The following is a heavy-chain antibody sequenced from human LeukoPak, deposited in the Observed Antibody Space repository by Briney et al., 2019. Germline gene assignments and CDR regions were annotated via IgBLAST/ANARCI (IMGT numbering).Heavy chain of an antibody. CDR3: ARGVRYYYYMDV. Sequence: GASVKVSCKASGYTFTSLDINWVRQATGQGLEWMGWMNPNSGNTGYAQKFQGRVIITRNTSISTAYMELSSLRSEDTAVYYCARGVRYYYYMDVWGKGTTVTVSS. CDR2: MNPNSGNT. V-gene: IGHV1-8*03. J-gene: IGHJ6*03. CDR1: GYTFTSLD.